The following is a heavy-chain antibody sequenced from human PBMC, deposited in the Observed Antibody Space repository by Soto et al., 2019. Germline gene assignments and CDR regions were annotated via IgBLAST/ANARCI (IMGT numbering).Heavy chain of an antibody. CDR1: GFTFSSYD. CDR3: AKVRQWLVLPFVYFDY. Sequence: GGSLRLSCAASGFTFSSYDMHWVRQAPGKGLEWVAVISYDGSNKYYADSVKGRFTISRDNSKNTLYLQMNSLRAEDTAVYYCAKVRQWLVLPFVYFDYWGQGTLVTVSS. D-gene: IGHD6-19*01. V-gene: IGHV3-30*18. CDR2: ISYDGSNK. J-gene: IGHJ4*02.